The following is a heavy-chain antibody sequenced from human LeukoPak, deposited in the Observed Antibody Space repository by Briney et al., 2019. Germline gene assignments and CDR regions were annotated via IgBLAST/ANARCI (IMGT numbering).Heavy chain of an antibody. D-gene: IGHD1-14*01. J-gene: IGHJ6*03. Sequence: SETLSLTCAVSGYSIRSGYYWGWIRQPPAKGLEWIASINHNGNIYHNPSLKSRVTMSVDTSRDQFSLRLSSVTAADTAVYYCARAQTTRYYYMDVWGKGTTVTVSS. CDR2: INHNGNI. CDR1: GYSIRSGYY. V-gene: IGHV4-38-2*01. CDR3: ARAQTTRYYYMDV.